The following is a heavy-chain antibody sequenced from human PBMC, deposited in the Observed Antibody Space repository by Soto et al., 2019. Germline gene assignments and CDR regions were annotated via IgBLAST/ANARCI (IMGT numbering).Heavy chain of an antibody. J-gene: IGHJ4*02. V-gene: IGHV4-61*01. CDR2: IYYSGST. D-gene: IGHD3-3*01. CDR3: ARERDTIFGVANFDY. Sequence: PSETLSLTCTVSGGSVSSGSYYWSWIRQPPGKGLEWIGYIYYSGSTNYNPSLKSRVTISVDTSKNQFSLKLSSVTAADTAVYYCARERDTIFGVANFDYWGQGTLVTVSS. CDR1: GGSVSSGSYY.